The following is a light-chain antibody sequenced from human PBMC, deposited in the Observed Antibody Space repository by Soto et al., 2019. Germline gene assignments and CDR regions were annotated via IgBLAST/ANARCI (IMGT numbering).Light chain of an antibody. Sequence: QFTQSPSSLSASVGDRVTITCRASQGISSYLAWYQQKPGQAPKLLIYAASTLQSGIPSRFSGSGSGTDFSLTISSLQAEDVAVDYCQQYYSTPRTFGQGTKVDIK. J-gene: IGKJ1*01. CDR1: QGISSY. V-gene: IGKV1-9*01. CDR2: AAS. CDR3: QQYYSTPRT.